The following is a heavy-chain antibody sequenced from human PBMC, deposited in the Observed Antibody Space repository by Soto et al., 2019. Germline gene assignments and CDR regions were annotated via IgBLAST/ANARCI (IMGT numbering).Heavy chain of an antibody. V-gene: IGHV4-31*03. D-gene: IGHD3-16*01. Sequence: PSENLSLTCTVSGGSISSGGYYWSWIRQHPGKGLEWIGYIYYSGSTYYKPSLKSRVTISVDTSKNQFSLKLSSVTAADTAVYYCARVGGINWFDPWGQGTLVTVSS. J-gene: IGHJ5*02. CDR2: IYYSGST. CDR1: GGSISSGGYY. CDR3: ARVGGINWFDP.